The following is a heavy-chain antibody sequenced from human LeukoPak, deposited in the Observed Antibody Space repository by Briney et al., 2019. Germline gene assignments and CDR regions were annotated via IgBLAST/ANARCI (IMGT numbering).Heavy chain of an antibody. CDR3: ASSPYYYDSSGPYDI. CDR1: GGTFSSYA. D-gene: IGHD3-22*01. CDR2: IIPILGIA. V-gene: IGHV1-69*04. Sequence: SVKVSCKASGGTFSSYAISWVRQAPGQGLEWMGRIIPILGIANYAQKFQGRVTITVDKSTSTAYMELSSLRSEDTAVYYCASSPYYYDSSGPYDIWGQGTMVTVSS. J-gene: IGHJ3*02.